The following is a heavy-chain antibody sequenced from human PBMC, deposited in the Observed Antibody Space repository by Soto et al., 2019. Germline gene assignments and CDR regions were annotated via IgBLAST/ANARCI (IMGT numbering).Heavy chain of an antibody. Sequence: GGSLRLSCVASAFTFASYGIHWVRQAPGRGLEWVTLISYDGSNEFYADSVKGRFTISRDNSKNTVYLQMNSLRAEDTAVYYCAKVGATGAGSHYYYGMDVWGQGTTVTVSS. CDR2: ISYDGSNE. CDR1: AFTFASYG. CDR3: AKVGATGAGSHYYYGMDV. D-gene: IGHD1-1*01. J-gene: IGHJ6*02. V-gene: IGHV3-30*18.